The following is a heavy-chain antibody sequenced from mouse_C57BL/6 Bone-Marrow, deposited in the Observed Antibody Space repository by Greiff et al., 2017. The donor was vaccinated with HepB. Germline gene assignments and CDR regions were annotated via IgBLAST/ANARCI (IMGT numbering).Heavy chain of an antibody. J-gene: IGHJ1*03. Sequence: EVKLVESGGGLVQSGRSLRLSCATSGFTFSDFYMEWVRQAPGKGLEWIAASRNKANDYTTEYSASVKGRFIVSRDTSQSILYLQMNALRAEDTAIYYCGRDAYYYGSPYWYFDVWGTGTTVTVSS. V-gene: IGHV7-1*01. CDR1: GFTFSDFY. D-gene: IGHD1-1*01. CDR2: SRNKANDYTT. CDR3: GRDAYYYGSPYWYFDV.